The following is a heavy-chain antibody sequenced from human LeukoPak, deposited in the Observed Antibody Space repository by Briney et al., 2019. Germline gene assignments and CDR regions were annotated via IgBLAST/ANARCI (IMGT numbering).Heavy chain of an antibody. CDR2: IYYSGST. CDR3: ARKESSLELGGWFDP. J-gene: IGHJ5*02. CDR1: GGSTSVYY. D-gene: IGHD1-7*01. V-gene: IGHV4-59*01. Sequence: SETLSLTCTVSGGSTSVYYWSWIRQPPGKGLEWIGHIYYSGSTNYNPSLKSRVTISLDTSKNQFSLKLNSLTAADTAVYYCARKESSLELGGWFDPWGQGILVTVSS.